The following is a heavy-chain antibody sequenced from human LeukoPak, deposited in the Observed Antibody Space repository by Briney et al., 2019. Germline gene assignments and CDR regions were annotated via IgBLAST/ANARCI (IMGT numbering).Heavy chain of an antibody. CDR3: ARGSSGSHTFDF. Sequence: GASVKDACKSSGGTLRTYGFTGVRPAPEQGLERMGWIFPKFGTSNYAQRFQGRVTITADESTNTAYMEMRSLRSDDTAVYYCARGSSGSHTFDFWGQGSLVTVSS. J-gene: IGHJ4*02. V-gene: IGHV1-69*01. D-gene: IGHD1-26*01. CDR1: GGTLRTYG. CDR2: IFPKFGTS.